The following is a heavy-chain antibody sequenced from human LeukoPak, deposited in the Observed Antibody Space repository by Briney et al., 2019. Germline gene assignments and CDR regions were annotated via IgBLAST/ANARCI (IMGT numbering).Heavy chain of an antibody. D-gene: IGHD6-19*01. CDR1: GGSISSYY. CDR2: IYYSGNTNYNT. Sequence: PSETLSLTCTVSGGSISSYYWSWIRQPPGKGLEWIGYIYYSGNTNYNTNYNPSLKSRVTISVDTSKNQFSLKLSSVTAADTAVYHCARGGNQQWLVDYWGQGTLVTVSS. CDR3: ARGGNQQWLVDY. J-gene: IGHJ4*02. V-gene: IGHV4-59*01.